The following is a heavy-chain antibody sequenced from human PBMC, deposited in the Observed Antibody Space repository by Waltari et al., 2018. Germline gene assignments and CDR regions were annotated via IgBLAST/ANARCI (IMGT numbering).Heavy chain of an antibody. CDR2: IWFEGSEK. J-gene: IGHJ4*02. Sequence: PGGSLRLSCATSGFTFSNFGMHWVRQAPGKGLEWVALIWFEGSEKCYAASVRGRFTISRYNSARTLYLDMDSLRLDDTAMYYCAKDAFGNTYLDFWGQGTLVTVSS. CDR1: GFTFSNFG. D-gene: IGHD2-2*02. V-gene: IGHV3-30*02. CDR3: AKDAFGNTYLDF.